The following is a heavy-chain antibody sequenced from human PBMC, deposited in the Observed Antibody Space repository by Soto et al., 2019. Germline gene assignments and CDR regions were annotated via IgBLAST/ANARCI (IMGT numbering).Heavy chain of an antibody. J-gene: IGHJ4*02. V-gene: IGHV3-9*01. D-gene: IGHD3-16*01. CDR2: ISWNSGSI. Sequence: EVQLVESGGGLVQPGRSLRLSCAASGFTFDDYAMHWVRQAPGKGLEWVSGISWNSGSIGYADSVKGRFTISRDNAKNSLYLQMNSLRAEDTALYYCAKAVEGGYYFDYWGQGTLVTVSS. CDR1: GFTFDDYA. CDR3: AKAVEGGYYFDY.